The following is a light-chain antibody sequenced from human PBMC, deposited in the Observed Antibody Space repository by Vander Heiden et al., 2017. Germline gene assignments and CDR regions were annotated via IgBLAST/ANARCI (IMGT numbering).Light chain of an antibody. Sequence: DIQMTQPPSSLSASVGDRVTITCRASQSISSYLHWYQQKPGKAPKLLIYAASSLQSGVPSRFSGSGSGTDFTLTISSLQPEDFATYYCQQSYSTPFTFGPGTKVDIK. CDR2: AAS. V-gene: IGKV1-39*01. J-gene: IGKJ3*01. CDR3: QQSYSTPFT. CDR1: QSISSY.